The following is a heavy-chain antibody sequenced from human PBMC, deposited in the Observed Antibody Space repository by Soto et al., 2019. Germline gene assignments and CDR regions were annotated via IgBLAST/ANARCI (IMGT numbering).Heavy chain of an antibody. V-gene: IGHV1-8*01. CDR2: MNPNSGNT. CDR1: GYPFTTYD. CDR3: ARAWGGSSFGVALYYFDY. Sequence: XSVNVSCTASGYPFTTYDINWVRQAPGQGLEWVGWMNPNSGNTGYAQKFQGRVTMTRNTSITTAYMELSSLTSDDTAMYYCARAWGGSSFGVALYYFDYWGQGALVTVSS. D-gene: IGHD3-3*01. J-gene: IGHJ4*02.